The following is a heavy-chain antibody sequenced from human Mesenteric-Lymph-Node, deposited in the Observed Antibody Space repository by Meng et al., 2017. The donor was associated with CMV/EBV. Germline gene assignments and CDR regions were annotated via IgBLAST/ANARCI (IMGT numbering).Heavy chain of an antibody. J-gene: IGHJ4*02. CDR2: INSDGSST. CDR1: FTFSSYW. CDR3: ARDLLVFDSSGYYYFDY. D-gene: IGHD3-22*01. V-gene: IGHV3-74*01. Sequence: FTFSSYWMHWVRQAPGKGLVWVSRINSDGSSTSYADSVKGRFTISRDNSKNMLYLQMNSLRAEDTAVYYCARDLLVFDSSGYYYFDYWGQGTLVTVSS.